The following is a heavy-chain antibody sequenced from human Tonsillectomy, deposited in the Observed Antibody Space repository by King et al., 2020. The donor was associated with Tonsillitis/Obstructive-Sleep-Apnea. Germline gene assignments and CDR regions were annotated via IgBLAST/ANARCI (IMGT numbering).Heavy chain of an antibody. J-gene: IGHJ6*03. CDR2: IAPAGDT. CDR3: ARGNYDILTGPNYYMDV. V-gene: IGHV3-13*04. Sequence: VQLVESGGGLVQPGGSLRLSCAASGFTFSSNDMHWVRQATGKGLEWVSAIAPAGDTYYPGSVKGGFTISRENAKNSLYLQMNSLRAGDTAVYYCARGNYDILTGPNYYMDVWGKGTTVTVSS. CDR1: GFTFSSND. D-gene: IGHD3-9*01.